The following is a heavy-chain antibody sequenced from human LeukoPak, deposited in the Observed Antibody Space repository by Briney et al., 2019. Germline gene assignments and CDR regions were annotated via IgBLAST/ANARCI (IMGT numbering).Heavy chain of an antibody. D-gene: IGHD5-18*01. Sequence: PSETLSLTCTVSGGSISSSSYYWGWIRQPRGRGLEWIGSIYYSGSTYYTPSLKSRVTISVDTSKNQFSLKLSSVTAADTAVYYCARHVRPWIQLVIDYWGQGTLVTVSS. J-gene: IGHJ4*02. CDR1: GGSISSSSYY. V-gene: IGHV4-39*01. CDR2: IYYSGST. CDR3: ARHVRPWIQLVIDY.